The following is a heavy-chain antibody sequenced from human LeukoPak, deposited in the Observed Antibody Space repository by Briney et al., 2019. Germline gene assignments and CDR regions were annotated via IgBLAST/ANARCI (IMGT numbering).Heavy chain of an antibody. Sequence: GGSLRLSCAASGFTFDDYGMSWVRQAPGKGLEWVSGINWNGGSTGYADSVKGRFTISRDNAKNSLYLQMNSLRAEDTAVYYCASPNYYGSGSYYNGFDYWGQGTLVTVSS. CDR2: INWNGGST. D-gene: IGHD3-10*01. J-gene: IGHJ4*02. V-gene: IGHV3-20*04. CDR3: ASPNYYGSGSYYNGFDY. CDR1: GFTFDDYG.